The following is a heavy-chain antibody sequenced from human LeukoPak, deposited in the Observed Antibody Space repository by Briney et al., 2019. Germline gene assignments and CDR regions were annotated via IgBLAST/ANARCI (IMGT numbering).Heavy chain of an antibody. V-gene: IGHV3-15*01. CDR1: GFTFSNLW. CDR3: STDGCSGNACYSNY. D-gene: IGHD2-2*01. J-gene: IGHJ4*02. CDR2: IKSKTSGETT. Sequence: GGSLRLSCEGSGFTFSNLWMSWVRQAPGEGLEWVGRIKSKTSGETTDYAAPVKGRFTISRDDSKSTVYLQMNSLKIEDTAVYYCSTDGCSGNACYSNYWGQGTLVTVSS.